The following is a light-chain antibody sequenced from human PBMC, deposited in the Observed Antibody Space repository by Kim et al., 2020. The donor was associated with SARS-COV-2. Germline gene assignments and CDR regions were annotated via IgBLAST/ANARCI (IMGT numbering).Light chain of an antibody. CDR1: QSINNY. CDR3: QQSYALPYT. V-gene: IGKV1-39*01. CDR2: AAS. Sequence: DIQMTQSPSSLSASVGDRVTITCRTSQSINNYLSWFQQKPGKVPKLLIHAASNLQSGVPPRFSGSASGTDFTLTISSLQPEDFATYYCQQSYALPYTFGQGTKLEI. J-gene: IGKJ2*01.